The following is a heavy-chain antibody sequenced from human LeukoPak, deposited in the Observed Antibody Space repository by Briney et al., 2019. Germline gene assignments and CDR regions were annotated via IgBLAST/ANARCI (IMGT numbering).Heavy chain of an antibody. CDR2: ITPIFGTA. V-gene: IGHV1-69*13. Sequence: SVKVSCKASGGTFSRFTISWVRQAPGQGFEWMGGITPIFGTANFAQKFQGRVSITADESTSTAFMELGSLRSEDTAVYYCAREWGLESSGYYYAYWGQGTLVTVSS. D-gene: IGHD3-22*01. CDR1: GGTFSRFT. J-gene: IGHJ4*02. CDR3: AREWGLESSGYYYAY.